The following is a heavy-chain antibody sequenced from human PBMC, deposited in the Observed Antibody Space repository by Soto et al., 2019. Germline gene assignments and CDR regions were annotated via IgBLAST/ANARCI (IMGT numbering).Heavy chain of an antibody. CDR3: VRDRGYPDSFDV. V-gene: IGHV3-23*01. J-gene: IGHJ3*01. CDR1: GFTFSSYA. D-gene: IGHD1-1*01. Sequence: PGGSLRLSCAASGFTFSSYAMSWVRQAPGKGLEWVSAISGSGGSTYYADSVKGRFTISRDNSRNTLYLQMNSLRAEDTALYFCVRDRGYPDSFDVWGRGTMVTVSS. CDR2: ISGSGGST.